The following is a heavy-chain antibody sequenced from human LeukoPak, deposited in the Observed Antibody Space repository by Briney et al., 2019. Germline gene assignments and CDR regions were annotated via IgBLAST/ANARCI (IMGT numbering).Heavy chain of an antibody. J-gene: IGHJ3*02. V-gene: IGHV4-39*07. CDR3: AAGKDVVGSPVGAFDI. D-gene: IGHD2-15*01. CDR1: GGSFGGSQY. Sequence: SETLSLTCTVSGGSFGGSQYWGWFRQAPGKGLEWIGSTYTNGRTFYNPSLASRLTASVDTSTNQISLRLTSATVADTAVFYCAAGKDVVGSPVGAFDIWGQGTMVTVSS. CDR2: TYTNGRT.